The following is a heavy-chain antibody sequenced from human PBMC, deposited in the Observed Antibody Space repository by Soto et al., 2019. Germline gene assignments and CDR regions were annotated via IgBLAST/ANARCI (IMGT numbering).Heavy chain of an antibody. D-gene: IGHD6-19*01. CDR2: ISAYNGNK. V-gene: IGHV1-18*01. CDR1: GYTFSSYG. J-gene: IGHJ4*02. Sequence: ASVKVSCQASGYTFSSYGICWVRQAPVQGLEWVGWISAYNGNKNSAQKLQGRVTMTTDTSTSTAYMELRSLRSDDTAVYYCAGVLAAYYFDYWGQGTLVTVSS. CDR3: AGVLAAYYFDY.